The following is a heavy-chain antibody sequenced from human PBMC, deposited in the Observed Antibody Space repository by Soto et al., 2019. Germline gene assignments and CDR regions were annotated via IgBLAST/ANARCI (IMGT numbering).Heavy chain of an antibody. CDR3: ARERGYSYGADFDY. J-gene: IGHJ4*02. CDR1: GGTFSSYT. V-gene: IGHV1-69*04. Sequence: GASVKVSFKASGGTFSSYTISWVRQAPGQGLEWMGRIIPILGIANYAQKFQGRVTITADKSTSTAYMELSSLRSEDTAVYYCARERGYSYGADFDYWGQGTLVTVSS. CDR2: IIPILGIA. D-gene: IGHD5-18*01.